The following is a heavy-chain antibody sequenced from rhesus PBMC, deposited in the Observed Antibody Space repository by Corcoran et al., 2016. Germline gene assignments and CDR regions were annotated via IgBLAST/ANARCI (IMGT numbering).Heavy chain of an antibody. V-gene: IGHV1-1*01. CDR3: TREGIAAAGTYFDY. D-gene: IGHD6-31*01. J-gene: IGHJ4*01. CDR1: GYTFTSYY. CDR2: ISPSNGNK. Sequence: QVQLVQSGAEIKQPGASVKLSCKASGYTFTSYYMHWVRQAPGQGLEGKGLISPSNGNKGYAQNFQGRVTITTDTSTSAGYMELSSLRSEDTAVYYCTREGIAAAGTYFDYWGQGVLVTVSS.